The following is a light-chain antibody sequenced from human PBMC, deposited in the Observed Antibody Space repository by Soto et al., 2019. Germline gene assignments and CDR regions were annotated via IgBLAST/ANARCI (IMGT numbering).Light chain of an antibody. Sequence: EIVMTQSPASLSVSPGDGATLSCRASQSVASNVAWYQQKPGQGPRLLIHGASTRAVGVPARFSGSGSGTDLTLTISSLQPEDFAVYYCQQYQNWPPQYTFGQGTKLQIK. CDR2: GAS. V-gene: IGKV3-15*01. CDR3: QQYQNWPPQYT. CDR1: QSVASN. J-gene: IGKJ2*01.